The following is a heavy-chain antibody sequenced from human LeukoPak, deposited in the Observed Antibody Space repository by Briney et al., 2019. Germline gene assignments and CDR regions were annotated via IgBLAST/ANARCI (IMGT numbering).Heavy chain of an antibody. CDR2: IYYSGST. CDR1: GGSISSYY. CDR3: ARGDGDYGWFDP. J-gene: IGHJ5*02. V-gene: IGHV4-59*08. D-gene: IGHD4-17*01. Sequence: SETLSLTCTVSGGSISSYYWSWIRQPPGRGLEWIGYIYYSGSTDYNPSFQSRVSISVDTSKNQFSLKLSSVTAADTAVYYCARGDGDYGWFDPWGQGTLVTVSS.